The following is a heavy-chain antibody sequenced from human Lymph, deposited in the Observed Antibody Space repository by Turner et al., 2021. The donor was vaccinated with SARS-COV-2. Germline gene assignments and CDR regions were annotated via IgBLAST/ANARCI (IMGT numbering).Heavy chain of an antibody. Sequence: VQLFQSGAELKTPGASVKVSCKASGYTFTSYDINWVRQATGQGLEWMGWMNPNSGNTGYAQKVKGRVTMNRKTSISTAYMEVGNLRAEDTAVYDCARAAQLMVWFDPWGQGTLVTVSS. V-gene: IGHV1-8*01. CDR2: MNPNSGNT. J-gene: IGHJ5*02. D-gene: IGHD2-8*01. CDR3: ARAAQLMVWFDP. CDR1: GYTFTSYD.